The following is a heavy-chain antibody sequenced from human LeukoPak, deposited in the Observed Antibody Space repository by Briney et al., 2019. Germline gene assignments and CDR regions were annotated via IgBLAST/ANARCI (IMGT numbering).Heavy chain of an antibody. CDR3: ARGRSITILRGVAISDGFDI. J-gene: IGHJ3*02. Sequence: GGSLRLSCAASGFTFSTYSMNWVRQAPGKGLEWVSSISTSSDYIYYAGSLKGRFTISRDNAKNSLYLHMNSLRPDDTAVYYCARGRSITILRGVAISDGFDIWGQGTKVTVS. D-gene: IGHD3-10*01. CDR2: ISTSSDYI. CDR1: GFTFSTYS. V-gene: IGHV3-21*06.